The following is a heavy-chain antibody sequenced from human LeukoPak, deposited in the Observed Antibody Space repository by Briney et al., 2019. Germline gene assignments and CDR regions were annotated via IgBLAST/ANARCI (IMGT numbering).Heavy chain of an antibody. Sequence: ASVKVSCKASGYTFTSYGISWVRQAPGQGLEWMRWNSAYNGNTNYAQKLQGRVTMTTDTSTSTAYMELRSLRSDDTAVYYCARARPVDNMIVDSEGFDYWGQGTLVTVSS. CDR3: ARARPVDNMIVDSEGFDY. CDR2: NSAYNGNT. V-gene: IGHV1-18*01. CDR1: GYTFTSYG. D-gene: IGHD3-22*01. J-gene: IGHJ4*02.